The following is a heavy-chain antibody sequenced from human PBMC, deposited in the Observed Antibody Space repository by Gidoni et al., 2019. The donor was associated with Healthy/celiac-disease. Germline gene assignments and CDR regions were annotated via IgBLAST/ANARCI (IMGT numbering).Heavy chain of an antibody. J-gene: IGHJ4*02. V-gene: IGHV3-30*18. CDR3: AKDRGSGWSHFDY. Sequence: QVQLVESGGGVVQPGRSLRLSCAASGFTFSSYGMHWVRQAPGKGLEWVAVISYDGSNKYYADSVKGRFTISRDNSKNTLYLQMNSLRAEDTAVYYCAKDRGSGWSHFDYWGQGTLVTVSS. CDR1: GFTFSSYG. CDR2: ISYDGSNK. D-gene: IGHD6-19*01.